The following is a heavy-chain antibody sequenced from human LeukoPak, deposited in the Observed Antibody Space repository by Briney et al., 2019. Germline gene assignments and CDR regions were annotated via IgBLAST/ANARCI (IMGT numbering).Heavy chain of an antibody. CDR2: IYTSGST. J-gene: IGHJ4*02. D-gene: IGHD6-13*01. CDR1: GGSISSYY. Sequence: PSETLSLTCTVSGGSISSYYWSWIRQPAGKGLEWSGRIYTSGSTNYKPSLKSRVTMSVDTSKNQFLLKLSSVTAADTAVYYCARDSLNGSSSYGVDYWGQGALVTVSS. CDR3: ARDSLNGSSSYGVDY. V-gene: IGHV4-4*07.